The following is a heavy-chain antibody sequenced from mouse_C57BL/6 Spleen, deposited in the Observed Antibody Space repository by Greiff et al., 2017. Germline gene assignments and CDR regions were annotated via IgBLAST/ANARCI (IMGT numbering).Heavy chain of an antibody. CDR3: AAQATYLDY. J-gene: IGHJ2*01. V-gene: IGHV1-69*01. Sequence: VQLQQPGAELVMPGASVKLSCKASGYTFTSYWMHWVKQRPGQGLEWIGEIDPSDSYTNYNQKFKGKSTLTVDKSSSTAYMQLSSLTSEDSAVYYCAAQATYLDYWGQGTTLTVSS. CDR2: IDPSDSYT. D-gene: IGHD3-2*02. CDR1: GYTFTSYW.